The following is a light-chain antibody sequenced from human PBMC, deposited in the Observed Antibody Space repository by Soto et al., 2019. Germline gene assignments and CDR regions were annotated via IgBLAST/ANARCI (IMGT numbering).Light chain of an antibody. CDR1: SRDVGSYNF. V-gene: IGLV2-23*01. J-gene: IGLJ1*01. CDR2: EGT. Sequence: QSVLAQPASVSGSPGQSLTISCTGTSRDVGSYNFFSWYQQYPGKVPKLMIYEGTKRPPGVSNRFYGSKSGNRASLTISGLQAEDEADDYCFSYAGSTYVFGTGTKVTVL. CDR3: FSYAGSTYV.